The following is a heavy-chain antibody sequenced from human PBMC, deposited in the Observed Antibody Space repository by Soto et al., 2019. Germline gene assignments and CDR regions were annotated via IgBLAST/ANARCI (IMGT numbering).Heavy chain of an antibody. J-gene: IGHJ4*02. D-gene: IGHD6-19*01. Sequence: PGGSLRLSCAASGFTFSSYGMHWVRQAPGQGLEWVALIWYDGSNKYYADSVKGRFTISRDNSKNTLYLQMNSLRAEDTAVYYCARDHVVGWIFDYWGQGTLVTVSS. CDR3: ARDHVVGWIFDY. V-gene: IGHV3-33*01. CDR1: GFTFSSYG. CDR2: IWYDGSNK.